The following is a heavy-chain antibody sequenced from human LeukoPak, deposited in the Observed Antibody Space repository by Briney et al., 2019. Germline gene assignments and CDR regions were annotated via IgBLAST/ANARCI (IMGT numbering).Heavy chain of an antibody. CDR1: GFTFSGYG. D-gene: IGHD2/OR15-2a*01. CDR2: ISGSGDST. Sequence: GGSLRLSCAGSGFTFSGYGMSWVRQAPGKGLEWVSSISGSGDSTHYADSVKGRLTISRDNSKNTLFPQMNSLRAEDTALYYCAKGRFETTSYLDVYWGQGTLVAVSS. CDR3: AKGRFETTSYLDVY. V-gene: IGHV3-23*01. J-gene: IGHJ4*02.